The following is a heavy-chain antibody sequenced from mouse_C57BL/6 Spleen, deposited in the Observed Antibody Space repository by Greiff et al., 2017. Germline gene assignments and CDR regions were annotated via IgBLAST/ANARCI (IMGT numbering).Heavy chain of an antibody. CDR3: ARWECGVYRDY. V-gene: IGHV1-19*01. J-gene: IGHJ2*01. D-gene: IGHD1-1*02. Sequence: VQLQQSGPVLVKPGDSVTMSCKASGYTFTDYYMNWVKQSHGKSLEWIGVINPYNGGTSYNQKFKGKATLTVDKSSSTACMELNRLTTEKSAVYYGARWECGVYRDYWGQGTTLTVSS. CDR2: INPYNGGT. CDR1: GYTFTDYY.